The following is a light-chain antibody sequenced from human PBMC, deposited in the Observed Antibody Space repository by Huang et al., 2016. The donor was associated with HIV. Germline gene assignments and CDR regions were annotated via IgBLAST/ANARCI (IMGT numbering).Light chain of an antibody. CDR3: QQSYNTPPT. V-gene: IGKV1-39*01. CDR2: GAS. CDR1: QSISNY. Sequence: DIQMTQSPASLSASVGDRVTITCRATQSISNYVNWYKQKPGKAPTLLIYGASTLQSGVPSRVSGSVSGTDFTLTISSLQPEDFTTYYCQQSYNTPPTFGQGTKVEI. J-gene: IGKJ1*01.